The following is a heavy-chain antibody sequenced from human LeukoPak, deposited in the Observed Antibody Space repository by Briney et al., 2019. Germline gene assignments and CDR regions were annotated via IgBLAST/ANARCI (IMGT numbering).Heavy chain of an antibody. CDR1: GYSISSGYY. J-gene: IGHJ4*02. D-gene: IGHD3-10*01. V-gene: IGHV4-38-2*02. Sequence: SETLSLTCTVSGYSISSGYYWGWIRQPPGKGLERIGSIYHSGSTYYNPSLKSRVTISVDTSKNQFSLKLSSVTAADTAVYYCARGDYYGSGSYYEFDYWGQGTLVTVSS. CDR2: IYHSGST. CDR3: ARGDYYGSGSYYEFDY.